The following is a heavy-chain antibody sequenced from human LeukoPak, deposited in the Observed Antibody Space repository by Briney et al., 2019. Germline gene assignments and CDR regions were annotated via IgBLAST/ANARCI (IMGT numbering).Heavy chain of an antibody. Sequence: PGGTLRLSCAASGFTFSSYGMSWVRQAPGKGLEWVSAISGSGGSTYYADSVKGRFTISRDNAKNSLYLQMNSLRAEDTAVYYCARGHPEQIYDSSGHYYYYYMDVWGKGTTVTVSS. J-gene: IGHJ6*03. CDR1: GFTFSSYG. CDR3: ARGHPEQIYDSSGHYYYYYMDV. CDR2: ISGSGGST. D-gene: IGHD3-22*01. V-gene: IGHV3-23*01.